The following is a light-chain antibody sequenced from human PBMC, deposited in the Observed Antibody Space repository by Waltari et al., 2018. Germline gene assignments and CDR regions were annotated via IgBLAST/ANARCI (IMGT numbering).Light chain of an antibody. Sequence: SSELTQDPAVSVALGQTVRITCQGDSLRSYYASWYQRKPGQAPVLVIYGKNNRPSGLPDRFSGSSSGDTASLTITGAQAEDEADYYCNSRDSSGNLYVFGTGTKVTVL. CDR2: GKN. CDR1: SLRSYY. V-gene: IGLV3-19*01. J-gene: IGLJ1*01. CDR3: NSRDSSGNLYV.